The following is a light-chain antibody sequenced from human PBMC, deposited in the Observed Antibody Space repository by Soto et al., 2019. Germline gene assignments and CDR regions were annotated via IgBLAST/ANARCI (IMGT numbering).Light chain of an antibody. CDR3: SSYAGSNNLRV. Sequence: QSVLTQPPSASGSPGQSVTISCTGTSSDVGGYNYVSWFQQYPGKAPKLMIYEATKRPSGVPDRFSGSKSGNTASLTVSGLQAEDEADYYCSSYAGSNNLRVFGGGTKLTVL. V-gene: IGLV2-8*01. CDR2: EAT. J-gene: IGLJ3*02. CDR1: SSDVGGYNY.